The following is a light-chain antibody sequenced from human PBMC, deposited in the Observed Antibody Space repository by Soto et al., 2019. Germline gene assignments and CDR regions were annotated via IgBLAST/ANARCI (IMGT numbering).Light chain of an antibody. CDR1: SSNIGNNY. CDR3: GTWDSSLRGV. J-gene: IGLJ1*01. Sequence: QSVLTQPPSVSAAPGQKVTISCSGSSSNIGNNYVSWYQQLPGTAPKLLIYDNNKRPSGIPDRFSGSKSGTSATLGITGLQTGDEAEYYCGTWDSSLRGVFGTGTKLTVL. CDR2: DNN. V-gene: IGLV1-51*01.